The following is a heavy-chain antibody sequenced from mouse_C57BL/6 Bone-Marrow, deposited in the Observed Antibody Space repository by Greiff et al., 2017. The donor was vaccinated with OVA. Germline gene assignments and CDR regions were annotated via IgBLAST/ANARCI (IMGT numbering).Heavy chain of an antibody. CDR1: GYTFTSYW. Sequence: QVQLQQSGTELVKPGASVKLSCKASGYTFTSYWMHWVKQRPGQGLEWIGNINPGDGGTNYNEKFKSKATLTVDKSSSTAYMQLSSLTSEDSAVYYCARGSNSYYFDYWGQGTTLTVSS. V-gene: IGHV1-53*01. CDR2: INPGDGGT. D-gene: IGHD2-5*01. J-gene: IGHJ2*01. CDR3: ARGSNSYYFDY.